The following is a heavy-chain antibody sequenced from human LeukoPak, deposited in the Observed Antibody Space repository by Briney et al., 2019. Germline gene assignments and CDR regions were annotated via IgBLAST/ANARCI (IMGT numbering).Heavy chain of an antibody. CDR2: ISYDGSNK. Sequence: SCKASGYTFTSYYMHWVRQAPGKGLEWVAVISYDGSNKYYADSVKGRFTISRDNSKNTLYLQMNSLRAEDTAVYYCAKGYYYDSSGYYYFDYWGQGTLVTVSS. CDR3: AKGYYYDSSGYYYFDY. J-gene: IGHJ4*02. CDR1: GYTFTSYY. D-gene: IGHD3-22*01. V-gene: IGHV3-30*18.